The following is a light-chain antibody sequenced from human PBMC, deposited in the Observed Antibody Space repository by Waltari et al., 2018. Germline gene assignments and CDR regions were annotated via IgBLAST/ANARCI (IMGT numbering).Light chain of an antibody. CDR2: DAS. V-gene: IGLV3-21*03. J-gene: IGLJ2*01. CDR3: QVWDSSSDHPV. Sequence: SYVLTQPPSVSVAPGTTARITCGGNNIGRTSVPWYQPKPGQAPVLGVYDASDRPSGIPERFSGSNSGNTATLTISRVEAGDEADYYCQVWDSSSDHPVFGGGTKLTVL. CDR1: NIGRTS.